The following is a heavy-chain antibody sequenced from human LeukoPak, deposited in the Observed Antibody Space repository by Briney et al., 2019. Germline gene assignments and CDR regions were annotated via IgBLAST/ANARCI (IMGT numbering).Heavy chain of an antibody. J-gene: IGHJ5*02. Sequence: GGSLRLSCAASGFTFSSYAMHWVRQAPGKGLEWVAVISYDGSNKYYADSVKGRFTISRDNSKNTLYLQMNSLRAEDTAVYYCARGVFIAAENWFDPWGQGTLVTVSS. D-gene: IGHD6-13*01. CDR2: ISYDGSNK. CDR1: GFTFSSYA. V-gene: IGHV3-30*04. CDR3: ARGVFIAAENWFDP.